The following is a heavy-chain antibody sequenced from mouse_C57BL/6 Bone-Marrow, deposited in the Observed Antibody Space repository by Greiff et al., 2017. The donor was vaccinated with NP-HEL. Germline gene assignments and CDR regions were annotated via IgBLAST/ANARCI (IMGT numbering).Heavy chain of an antibody. CDR3: ARGEVLAPY. V-gene: IGHV3-6*01. CDR2: ISYDGSN. D-gene: IGHD2-14*01. Sequence: EVQVVESGPGLVKPSQSLSLTCSVTGYSITSGYYWNWIRQFPGNKLEWMGYISYDGSNNYNPSLKNRISITRDTSKNQFFLKLNSVTTEDTATYYCARGEVLAPYWGQGTLVTVSA. J-gene: IGHJ3*01. CDR1: GYSITSGYY.